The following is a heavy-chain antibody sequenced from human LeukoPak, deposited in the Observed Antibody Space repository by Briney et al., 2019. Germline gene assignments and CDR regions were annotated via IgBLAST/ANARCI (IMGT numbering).Heavy chain of an antibody. CDR3: AKDWGGQQPPHFDY. J-gene: IGHJ4*02. CDR1: GFTFSSYA. CDR2: ISGSGGST. V-gene: IGHV3-23*01. Sequence: GGSLRLSCAASGFTFSSYAMSWVRQAPGKGLEWVSAISGSGGSTYYADSVKGRFTISRDNSKNTLYLQMNSLRAEDTAGNFCAKDWGGQQPPHFDYWGQGTLVTVSS. D-gene: IGHD6-13*01.